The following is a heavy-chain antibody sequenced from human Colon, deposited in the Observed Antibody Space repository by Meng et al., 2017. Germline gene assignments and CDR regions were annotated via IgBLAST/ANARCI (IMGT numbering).Heavy chain of an antibody. Sequence: QVQLQEPGPGLGNPSEPLSLPCAVSGYSLNSGYYWGWIRQAPGRGLEWIASMHHSGSTYYNPSLKTRLSLSIDTSRNELSLKLTSVTAADSAVYYCARESGLLSAIVEIGRAGRFDPWGLGTLVTVSS. CDR1: GYSLNSGYY. V-gene: IGHV4-38-2*02. D-gene: IGHD2/OR15-2a*01. CDR3: ARESGLLSAIVEIGRAGRFDP. CDR2: MHHSGST. J-gene: IGHJ5*02.